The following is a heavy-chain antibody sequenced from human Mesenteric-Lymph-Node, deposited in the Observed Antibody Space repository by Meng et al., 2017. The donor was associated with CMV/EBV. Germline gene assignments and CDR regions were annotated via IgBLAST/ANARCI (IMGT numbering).Heavy chain of an antibody. Sequence: QVPLVQSGAAVKKPGASVTSPHKASGYTFIDYYINWVRQAPGQGLEWMGRINPKTGGRSYAQNFQGRVTMTRDTSINTAYMEVNRLNSDDTAMYYCARDRDTDWYSPFDYWGPGTLVTVSS. CDR1: GYTFIDYY. V-gene: IGHV1-2*06. D-gene: IGHD3-9*01. CDR2: INPKTGGR. J-gene: IGHJ4*02. CDR3: ARDRDTDWYSPFDY.